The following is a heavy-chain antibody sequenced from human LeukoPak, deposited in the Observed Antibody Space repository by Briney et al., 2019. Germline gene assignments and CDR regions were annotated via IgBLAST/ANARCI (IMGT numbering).Heavy chain of an antibody. CDR3: ARGRSSGWYGGYYYYYYYMDV. V-gene: IGHV4-39*07. CDR1: GGSISGSAYY. CDR2: IYYSGIT. J-gene: IGHJ6*03. D-gene: IGHD6-19*01. Sequence: SETLSLTCTVSGGSISGSAYYWGGIRQPPGKGLEWIGSIYYSGITYYNPSPKSRVSISVDTSKNQFSLKLSSVTAADTALYYCARGRSSGWYGGYYYYYYYMDVWGKGTTVTVSS.